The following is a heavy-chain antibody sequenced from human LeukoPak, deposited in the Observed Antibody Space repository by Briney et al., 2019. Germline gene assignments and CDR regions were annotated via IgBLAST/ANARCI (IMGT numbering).Heavy chain of an antibody. CDR1: GFTFSSYE. J-gene: IGHJ4*02. V-gene: IGHV3-74*01. D-gene: IGHD5-18*01. CDR2: IDSDGRST. Sequence: PGGSLRLSCAASGFTFSSYEMNWVRQAPGKGLVWVSGIDSDGRSTSYADSVKGRFTISRDPAKNTLFLQMNSLRAEDTAVYYCARDTAPSYWGQGTLVTVPS. CDR3: ARDTAPSY.